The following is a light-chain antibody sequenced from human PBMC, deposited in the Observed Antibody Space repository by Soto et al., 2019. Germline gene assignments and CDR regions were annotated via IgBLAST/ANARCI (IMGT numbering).Light chain of an antibody. J-gene: IGLJ1*01. CDR2: DVS. V-gene: IGLV2-14*01. Sequence: QSALTQPASVSGSPGQSITISCTGTSSDVGGYNYVSWYQQHPGKAPKLMIYDVSNRPSGVSNRFSGSKSGNTASLTISGLQAEDEAEYYCSSYPSSSTPVFGTGTKLTVL. CDR3: SSYPSSSTPV. CDR1: SSDVGGYNY.